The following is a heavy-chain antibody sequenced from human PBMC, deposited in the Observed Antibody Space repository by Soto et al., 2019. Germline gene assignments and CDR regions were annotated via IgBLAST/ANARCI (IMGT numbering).Heavy chain of an antibody. CDR3: ARVEGYSSGVIYYFDY. J-gene: IGHJ4*02. Sequence: SETLSLTCTVSGGSISRGGYYWSWIRQHPGKGLEWIGYIYYSGSTYYNPSLKSRVTISVDTSKNQFSLKLSSVTAADTAVYYCARVEGYSSGVIYYFDYWGQGTLVTVSS. V-gene: IGHV4-31*03. CDR2: IYYSGST. CDR1: GGSISRGGYY. D-gene: IGHD5-18*01.